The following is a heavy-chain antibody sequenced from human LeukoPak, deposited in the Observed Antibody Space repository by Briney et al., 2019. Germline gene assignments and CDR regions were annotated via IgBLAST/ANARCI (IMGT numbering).Heavy chain of an antibody. CDR3: AWDWTYYFDMAV. Sequence: GGSLRLSCDGSGFTFSDAWMNWVRQARGEGLEWVGRMKSRGSGGTTDYAARVNGRFTISRDDSKNTWFRQMSSLQAEEPAVYYCAWDWTYYFDMAVCGQGTTVTVSS. D-gene: IGHD3/OR15-3a*01. CDR1: GFTFSDAW. J-gene: IGHJ6*02. CDR2: MKSRGSGGTT. V-gene: IGHV3-15*01.